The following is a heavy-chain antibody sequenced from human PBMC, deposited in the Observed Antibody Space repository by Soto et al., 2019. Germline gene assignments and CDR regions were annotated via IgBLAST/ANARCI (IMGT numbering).Heavy chain of an antibody. CDR1: GLTFSSYA. V-gene: IGHV3-23*01. Sequence: GGSLRLSCAVSGLTFSSYAMSWVRQAPGKGLEWVSGISGSAGSTYYADSVKGRFTISRDNSKNTLYLQMNSLRAEDTAVYYCAKDPELATISTFDYWGQGTLVTVSS. D-gene: IGHD3-10*01. J-gene: IGHJ4*02. CDR3: AKDPELATISTFDY. CDR2: ISGSAGST.